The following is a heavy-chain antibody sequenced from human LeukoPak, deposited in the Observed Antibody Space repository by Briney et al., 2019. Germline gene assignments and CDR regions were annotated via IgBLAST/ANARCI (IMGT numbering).Heavy chain of an antibody. J-gene: IGHJ5*02. CDR3: ARGSVIVGGLNWFDP. CDR2: INPNSGGT. D-gene: IGHD1-26*01. V-gene: IGHV1-2*02. CDR1: GYTFTGYY. Sequence: ASVKVSCKASGYTFTGYYMHWVRQAPGQGLEWMGWINPNSGGTNYAQKFQGRVTMTRDTSISTAYMGLSRLRSDDTAVYYCARGSVIVGGLNWFDPWGQGTLVTVSS.